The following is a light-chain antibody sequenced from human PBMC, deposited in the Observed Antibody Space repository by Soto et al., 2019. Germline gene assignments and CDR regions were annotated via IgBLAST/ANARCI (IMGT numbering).Light chain of an antibody. CDR2: GAS. Sequence: ERAMTQSPVTLSVCPGERATLSCRAGQSVSSNLAWYQQKPGQAPRLLIYGASTRATDIPDRFSGSGSGTDFTLAIRRLEPEDFAVYYCHQFGYSPRTFGQGTKVDIK. J-gene: IGKJ1*01. CDR1: QSVSSN. CDR3: HQFGYSPRT. V-gene: IGKV3-20*01.